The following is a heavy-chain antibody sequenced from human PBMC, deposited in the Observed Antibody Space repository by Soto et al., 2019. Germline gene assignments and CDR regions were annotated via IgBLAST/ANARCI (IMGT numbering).Heavy chain of an antibody. CDR3: ARHVYYDVLKKNY. CDR2: IYPGNSDT. CDR1: GYNFANYW. Sequence: PGEALKISCAASGYNFANYWIGWVRQMPGKGLEWMGIIYPGNSDTRYSPSFQGQVTISADTSISTAYLEWSSLKASDTAIYYCARHVYYDVLKKNYWGQGTLVTVS. V-gene: IGHV5-51*01. D-gene: IGHD3-9*01. J-gene: IGHJ4*02.